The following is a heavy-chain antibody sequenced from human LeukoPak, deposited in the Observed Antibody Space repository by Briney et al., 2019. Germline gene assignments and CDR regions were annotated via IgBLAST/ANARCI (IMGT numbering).Heavy chain of an antibody. J-gene: IGHJ6*03. Sequence: GGSLRLSCEASGFTFSSDAMNWVRQAQGKGLEWDSAISGSGSSPYYADSVKGRFTVSRDNTKNTLYLQMSSPRVEDTALYYCAKGRLWGRGGYHYYYMDVWGKGTAVTISS. CDR2: ISGSGSSP. D-gene: IGHD3-16*01. CDR1: GFTFSSDA. V-gene: IGHV3-23*01. CDR3: AKGRLWGRGGYHYYYMDV.